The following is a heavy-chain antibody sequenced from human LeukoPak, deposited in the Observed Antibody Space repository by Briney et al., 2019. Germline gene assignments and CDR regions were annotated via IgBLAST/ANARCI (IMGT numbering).Heavy chain of an antibody. CDR3: ARETSQKGAHYMDV. V-gene: IGHV4-61*08. J-gene: IGHJ6*03. CDR2: IYYSGST. D-gene: IGHD3-16*01. CDR1: GASISGSGYY. Sequence: PSETLSLTCAVSGASISGSGYYWSWIRQPPGKGLEWIGYIYYSGSTNYNPSLKSRVTISVDTSKNQFSLKLSSVTAADTAVYYCARETSQKGAHYMDVWGKGTTVTISS.